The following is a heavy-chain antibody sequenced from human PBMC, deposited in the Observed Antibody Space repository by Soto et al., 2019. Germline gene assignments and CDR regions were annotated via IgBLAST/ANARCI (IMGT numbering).Heavy chain of an antibody. J-gene: IGHJ4*02. Sequence: HPGGSLRLSCAASGFTFSSYAMHWVRQAPGKGLEWVAVISYDGSNKYYADSVKGRFTISRDNSKDTLYLQMNSLRAEDTAVYYCGRAPKDSSGPYYFEYWGQGPRVTVAS. CDR3: GRAPKDSSGPYYFEY. CDR2: ISYDGSNK. D-gene: IGHD3-22*01. V-gene: IGHV3-30-3*01. CDR1: GFTFSSYA.